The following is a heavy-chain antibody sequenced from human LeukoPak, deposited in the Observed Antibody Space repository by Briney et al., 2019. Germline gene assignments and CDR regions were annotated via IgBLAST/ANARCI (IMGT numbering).Heavy chain of an antibody. Sequence: SETLSLTCTVSGGSISSSSYYWSWIRQPAGKGLEWIGRIYTSGSTNYNPSLKSRVTISVDTSKNQFSLKLSSVTAADTAVYYCAKAGSEDYYYYYMDVWGKGTTVTISS. V-gene: IGHV4-61*02. CDR3: AKAGSEDYYYYYMDV. J-gene: IGHJ6*03. CDR2: IYTSGST. CDR1: GGSISSSSYY.